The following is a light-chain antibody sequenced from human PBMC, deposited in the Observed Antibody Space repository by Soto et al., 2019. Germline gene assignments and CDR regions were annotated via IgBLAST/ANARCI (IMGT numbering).Light chain of an antibody. CDR1: SSNIGAGYD. J-gene: IGLJ1*01. CDR3: QSHDTSLSGFYV. CDR2: GNS. V-gene: IGLV1-40*01. Sequence: QSVLTQPPSVSGAPGQRVTISCTGSSSNIGAGYDVHWYQHLPGTAPKLLIFGNSNRPSGVPDRFSGSKSGTSASLAITGLQAEDEADYYCQSHDTSLSGFYVFGTGTKVNVL.